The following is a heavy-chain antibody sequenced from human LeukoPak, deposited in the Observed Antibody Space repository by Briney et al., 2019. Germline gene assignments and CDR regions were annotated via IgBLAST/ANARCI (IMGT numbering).Heavy chain of an antibody. J-gene: IGHJ4*02. V-gene: IGHV4-34*01. CDR3: ARSRIGSRVE. CDR2: INHSGST. CDR1: GGSFSGYY. D-gene: IGHD1-26*01. Sequence: SETLSLTRAVYGGSFSGYYWSWIRQPPGKGLEWIGEINHSGSTNYNPSLKSRVTISVDTSKNQFSLKLSSVTAADTAVYYCARSRIGSRVEWGQGTLVTVSS.